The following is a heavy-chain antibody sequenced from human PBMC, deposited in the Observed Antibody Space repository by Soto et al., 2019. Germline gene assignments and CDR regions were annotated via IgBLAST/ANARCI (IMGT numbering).Heavy chain of an antibody. CDR2: IYYSGST. V-gene: IGHV4-28*03. J-gene: IGHJ5*02. D-gene: IGHD3-10*01. CDR1: GYSISSSNW. Sequence: PSETLSLTCAVSGYSISSSNWWGWIRQPPGKGLEWIGYIYYSGSTYYNPSLKSRVTMSVDTSKNQFSLKLSSVTAVDTAVYYCAREEVAYYGSGSYNWFDPWGQGTLVTVS. CDR3: AREEVAYYGSGSYNWFDP.